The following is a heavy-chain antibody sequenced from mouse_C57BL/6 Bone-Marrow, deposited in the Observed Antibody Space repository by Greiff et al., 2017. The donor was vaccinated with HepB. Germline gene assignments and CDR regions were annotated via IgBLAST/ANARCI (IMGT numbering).Heavy chain of an antibody. CDR1: GYAFSSSW. CDR3: ARRTTEYYFDY. J-gene: IGHJ2*01. Sequence: LVEPGASVKISCKASGYAFSSSWMNWVKQRPGKGLEWIGRIYPGDGDTNYNGKFKGKATLTADKSSSTAYMQLSSLTSEDSAVYFCARRTTEYYFDYWGQGTTLTVSS. V-gene: IGHV1-82*01. CDR2: IYPGDGDT. D-gene: IGHD1-1*01.